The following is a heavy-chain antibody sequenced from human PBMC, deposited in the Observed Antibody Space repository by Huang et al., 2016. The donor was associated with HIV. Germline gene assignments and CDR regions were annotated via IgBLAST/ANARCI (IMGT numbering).Heavy chain of an antibody. Sequence: QVQLVESGGGVVQPGTSLRLSCAASGFIFSNFGMHWVRQAPGKGMEWVAVISYDGRSDRHSDSWKGRLAISRENNKNTVSLEMNRLGHDGTAVYYCAKESRWFSDFDQWGQGTLVAVSS. CDR2: ISYDGRSD. J-gene: IGHJ5*02. CDR3: AKESRWFSDFDQ. D-gene: IGHD2-15*01. CDR1: GFIFSNFG. V-gene: IGHV3-30*05.